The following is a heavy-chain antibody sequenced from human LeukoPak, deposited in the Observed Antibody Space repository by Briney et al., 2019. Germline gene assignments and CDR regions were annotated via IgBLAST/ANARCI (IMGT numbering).Heavy chain of an antibody. CDR3: SRVSEGAFGGRWVDR. CDR2: IYYSGST. V-gene: IGHV4-59*08. J-gene: IGHJ5*02. D-gene: IGHD3-16*01. Sequence: SETLSLTCTVAGRSISSYYWSWIRQPPGKGLEWIGYIYYSGSTNYNPSLKSRVTISVDTSKNQFSLKLSSVTAADTAVYYCSRVSEGAFGGRWVDRWGQGTLVTVSS. CDR1: GRSISSYY.